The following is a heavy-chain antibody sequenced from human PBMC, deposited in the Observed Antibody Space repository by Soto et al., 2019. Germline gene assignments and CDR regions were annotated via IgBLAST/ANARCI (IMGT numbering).Heavy chain of an antibody. CDR1: GYTFTNYE. CDR2: MNPGSGNT. CDR3: ARIASSGSLNWFDP. Sequence: ASVKVSCKASGYTFTNYEINWVRQATGQGLERMGWMNPGSGNTGYAHKFQGRVTMTRNISIRTSYMKLSRLGSDDTAIYYCARIASSGSLNWFDPWGQGTLVTVSS. J-gene: IGHJ5*02. D-gene: IGHD3-10*01. V-gene: IGHV1-8*01.